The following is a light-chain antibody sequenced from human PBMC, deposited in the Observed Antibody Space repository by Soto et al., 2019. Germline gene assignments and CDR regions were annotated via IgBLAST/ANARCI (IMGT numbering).Light chain of an antibody. J-gene: IGLJ3*02. V-gene: IGLV2-14*03. CDR1: SSDVGGFDY. CDR2: DVT. Sequence: QYALTQPASVSGSPGQSITISCTGTSSDVGGFDYVSWFQHYPGKAPKLIIFDVTNRPSGISHRFSGSKSGNTASLTISGLLTEDEADYYCTSYSDGATLLVFGGGTKVTVL. CDR3: TSYSDGATLLV.